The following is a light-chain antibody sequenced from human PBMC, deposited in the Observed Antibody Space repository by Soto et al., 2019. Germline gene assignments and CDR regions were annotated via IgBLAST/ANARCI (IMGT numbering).Light chain of an antibody. V-gene: IGKV2-30*01. CDR2: KVS. CDR1: QSLVYSDGNTF. Sequence: DVVMTQSPLSLPVTLGQPASISCRSNQSLVYSDGNTFLSWFQQRAGQSPRRLIYKVSNRDSGVPNRFSGSASGTDFTLTITRVEAEDVGVYYCMQGTHWPPIFGPGTKVDIK. CDR3: MQGTHWPPI. J-gene: IGKJ3*01.